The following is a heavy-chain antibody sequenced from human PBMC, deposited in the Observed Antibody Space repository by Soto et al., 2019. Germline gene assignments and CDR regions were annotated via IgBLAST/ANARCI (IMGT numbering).Heavy chain of an antibody. D-gene: IGHD3-10*01. J-gene: IGHJ4*02. Sequence: PSPSLSLTCAISGDSVSSKSAAWKWIRQSPSRGLEWLGRTYYRSKWYNEYAVSVKSRIIINPDTSKNQFSLQLNSVTPEDTAVYYCAISGNEGSVDYWGQGXLVTVYS. CDR3: AISGNEGSVDY. CDR2: TYYRSKWYN. CDR1: GDSVSSKSAA. V-gene: IGHV6-1*01.